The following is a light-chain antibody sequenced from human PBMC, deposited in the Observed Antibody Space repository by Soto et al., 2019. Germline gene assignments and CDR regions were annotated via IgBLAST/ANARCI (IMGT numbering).Light chain of an antibody. J-gene: IGKJ1*01. V-gene: IGKV1-5*03. CDR3: QHYHSYPWT. Sequence: DSQLTQSPVSLSASVGERVTITCLASQSISSWLAWYQQKSGKAPNLLIYKASNLQTGVPSRFSGSGSGTEFTLTISGLQTEDFATYYCQHYHSYPWTFGQGTKVEI. CDR2: KAS. CDR1: QSISSW.